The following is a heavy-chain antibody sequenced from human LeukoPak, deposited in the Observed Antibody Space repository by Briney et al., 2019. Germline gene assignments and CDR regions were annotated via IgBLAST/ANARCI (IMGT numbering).Heavy chain of an antibody. CDR2: IKQDGSDK. CDR1: GFTFSDYW. V-gene: IGHV3-7*01. J-gene: IGHJ4*02. CDR3: TRANYCFDY. Sequence: GGSLRPSCAASGFTFSDYWMSWIRQAPGKGLEWVASIKQDGSDKYYVDSVKGRFTISKDNAKNSLYLQMNSLRGEDTAVYYCTRANYCFDYWGQGTLVTVSS.